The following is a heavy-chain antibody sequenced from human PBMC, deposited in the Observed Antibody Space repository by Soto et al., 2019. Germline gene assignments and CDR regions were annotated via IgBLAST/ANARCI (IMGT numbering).Heavy chain of an antibody. CDR2: IYYSGST. Sequence: SETLSLTCTVSGGSISSYYWSWIRQPPGKGLEWIGYIYYSGSTNYNPSLKSRVTISVDTSKNQFSLKLSSVTAADTAVYYCARDLRWSYYDSSGYYGMDVWGQGTTVTVS. CDR1: GGSISSYY. D-gene: IGHD3-22*01. CDR3: ARDLRWSYYDSSGYYGMDV. V-gene: IGHV4-59*01. J-gene: IGHJ6*02.